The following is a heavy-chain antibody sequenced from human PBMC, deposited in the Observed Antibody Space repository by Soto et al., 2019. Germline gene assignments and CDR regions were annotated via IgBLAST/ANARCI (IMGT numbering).Heavy chain of an antibody. D-gene: IGHD2-15*01. CDR2: IYPGDSDT. J-gene: IGHJ6*03. V-gene: IGHV5-51*01. Sequence: GESLKISCKGSGYSFTSYWIGWVRQMPGKGLEWMGIIYPGDSDTRYSPSFQGQVTISADKSISTAYLQWSSLKASDTAMYYCARRSPPDCSGGSCYPADYYYYYYMDVWGKGTTVTVSS. CDR3: ARRSPPDCSGGSCYPADYYYYYYMDV. CDR1: GYSFTSYW.